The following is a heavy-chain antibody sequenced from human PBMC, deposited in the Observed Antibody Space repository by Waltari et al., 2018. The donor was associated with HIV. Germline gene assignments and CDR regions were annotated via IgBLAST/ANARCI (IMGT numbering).Heavy chain of an antibody. Sequence: QIQLVQSGAEAREPGASVKLSCKASGYTFINYYIHWLRQAPGQGLEWVGRINPNNGDTVYVEIFLGRVTMTRDTSISTVYLELGRLSFDDSAVYFCVRGYCGGDCAPGCYWGQGALVTVSS. CDR3: VRGYCGGDCAPGCY. CDR2: INPNNGDT. D-gene: IGHD2-21*01. CDR1: GYTFINYY. V-gene: IGHV1-2*06. J-gene: IGHJ4*02.